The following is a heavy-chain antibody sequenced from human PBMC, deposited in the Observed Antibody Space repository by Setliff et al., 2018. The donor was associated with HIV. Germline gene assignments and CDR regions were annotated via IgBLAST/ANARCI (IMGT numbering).Heavy chain of an antibody. CDR2: VYASAYS. CDR3: ARDWVTRSNYYGSGSPWYFDF. J-gene: IGHJ2*01. D-gene: IGHD3-10*01. CDR1: GDSIGDYY. Sequence: SLTCTVSGDSIGDYYWNWIRQPAGKGLEWIGRVYASAYSNYNPSLKSRVTMSVDTSQNQFSLKLRSVNAADTAVYYCARDWVTRSNYYGSGSPWYFDFWGRGILVTAPQ. V-gene: IGHV4-4*07.